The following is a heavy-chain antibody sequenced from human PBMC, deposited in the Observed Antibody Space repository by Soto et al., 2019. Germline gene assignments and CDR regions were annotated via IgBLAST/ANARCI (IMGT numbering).Heavy chain of an antibody. CDR3: ARVYSGSYSDS. V-gene: IGHV4-4*02. J-gene: IGHJ4*02. CDR2: IFHSGSP. CDR1: GASIRSNNW. D-gene: IGHD1-26*01. Sequence: QVQLQESGPGLVKPSGTLSLTCAVSGASIRSNNWWSWVRQPPGKGLEWIGEIFHSGSPNYNPSLKTRLTIAVDKSKNQFSLKLSSVTAADTAVYYCARVYSGSYSDSWGRGTLVTVSS.